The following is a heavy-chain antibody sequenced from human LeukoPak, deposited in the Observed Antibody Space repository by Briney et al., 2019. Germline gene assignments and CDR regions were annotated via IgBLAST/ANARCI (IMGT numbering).Heavy chain of an antibody. CDR3: AKGMDYYDSSGSDY. J-gene: IGHJ4*02. CDR2: ISYDGSNK. V-gene: IGHV3-30*18. D-gene: IGHD3-22*01. CDR1: GFTFSSYG. Sequence: GGSLRLSCAASGFTFSSYGMHWVRQAPGKGLEWVAIISYDGSNKYYADSVKGRFTISRDNSKSTLFLQMNSLRAEDTAMYYCAKGMDYYDSSGSDYWGQGTLVTVSS.